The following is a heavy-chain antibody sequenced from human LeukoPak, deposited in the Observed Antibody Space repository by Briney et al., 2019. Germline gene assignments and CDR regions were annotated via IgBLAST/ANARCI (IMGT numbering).Heavy chain of an antibody. J-gene: IGHJ4*02. CDR3: ARDFEGYYYDSSGIARDY. V-gene: IGHV3-48*01. D-gene: IGHD3-22*01. Sequence: GGSLRLSCAASGFTFSSYSMNWVRQAPGKGLEWVSYISSSSSIIYYADSVKGRFTISRDNAKNSLYLQMNSLRAEDTAVYYCARDFEGYYYDSSGIARDYWGQGTLVTVSS. CDR2: ISSSSSII. CDR1: GFTFSSYS.